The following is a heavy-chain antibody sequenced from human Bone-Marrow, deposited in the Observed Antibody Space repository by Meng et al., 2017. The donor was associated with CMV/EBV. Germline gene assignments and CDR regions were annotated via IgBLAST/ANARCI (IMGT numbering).Heavy chain of an antibody. CDR3: ARDLDWIYAASNYYYYYGMDV. Sequence: ASVKVSCKASGYTFTGYYMHWVRQAPGQGLEWMGWINPNSGGTNYAQKFQGRVTMTRDTSISTAYMELSRLRSDDTAVYYCARDLDWIYAASNYYYYYGMDVWGQGTTVTVSS. D-gene: IGHD1-1*01. V-gene: IGHV1-2*02. CDR1: GYTFTGYY. CDR2: INPNSGGT. J-gene: IGHJ6*02.